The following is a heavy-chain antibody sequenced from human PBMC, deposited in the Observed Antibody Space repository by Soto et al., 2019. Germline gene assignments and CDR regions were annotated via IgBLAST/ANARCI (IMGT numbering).Heavy chain of an antibody. D-gene: IGHD2-15*01. CDR2: INQDGSEK. J-gene: IGHJ6*02. CDR3: ATVRKRDWDILQMVTYFYYGMDV. V-gene: IGHV3-7*01. CDR1: GFTFTFYW. Sequence: EVQLVESGGGLVQPRGSLRLSCAVSGFTFTFYWMAWVRQAPGKGLEWVANINQDGSEKYYVESVKGRFTISRDDDKNCLDMQMNSLGDEDTAVYYCATVRKRDWDILQMVTYFYYGMDVWGQGTTVTVSS.